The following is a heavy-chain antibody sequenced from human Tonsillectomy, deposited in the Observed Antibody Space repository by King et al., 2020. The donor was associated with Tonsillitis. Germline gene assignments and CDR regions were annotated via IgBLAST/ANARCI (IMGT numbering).Heavy chain of an antibody. V-gene: IGHV4-59*01. CDR3: ARGAARPSNWFDP. CDR1: GGSISSYY. J-gene: IGHJ5*02. CDR2: IYYSGST. D-gene: IGHD6-6*01. Sequence: VQLQESGPGLVKPSETLSLTCTVSGGSISSYYWSWIRQPPGKGLEWIWYIYYSGSTNHNPSLKSRVTISVDTSKNQFSLKLSSVTAADTAVYYCARGAARPSNWFDPWGQGTLVTVSS.